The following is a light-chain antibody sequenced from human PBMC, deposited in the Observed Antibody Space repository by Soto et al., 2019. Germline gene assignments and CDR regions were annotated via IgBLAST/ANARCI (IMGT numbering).Light chain of an antibody. CDR2: DVS. CDR3: CSYAGSYTYV. CDR1: SSDVGGYNY. V-gene: IGLV2-11*01. Sequence: QSALTQPRSVSGSPGQSVTISCTGTSSDVGGYNYVSWYQQHPGKAPKLLIYDVSKRPSGVPDRFSGSKSGNTASLTISGLQAGDEAEYYCCSYAGSYTYVLGTGTKLTVL. J-gene: IGLJ1*01.